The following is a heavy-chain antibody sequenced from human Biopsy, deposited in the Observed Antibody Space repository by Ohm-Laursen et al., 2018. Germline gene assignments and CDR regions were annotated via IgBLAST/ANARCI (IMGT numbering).Heavy chain of an antibody. CDR3: ARDALGGGSYRFFY. Sequence: GSSVKVSCKASGGTFTNYAISWVRQAPGQGLEWMGGIIPIFGTANYAQKFQGRVTITADESTSTAYMELGSLRSDDTAVYYCARDALGGGSYRFFYWGQGSLVTVSS. J-gene: IGHJ4*02. V-gene: IGHV1-69*01. CDR1: GGTFTNYA. D-gene: IGHD1-26*01. CDR2: IIPIFGTA.